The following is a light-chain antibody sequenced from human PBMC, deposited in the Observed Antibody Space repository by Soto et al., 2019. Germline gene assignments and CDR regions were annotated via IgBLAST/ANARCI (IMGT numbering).Light chain of an antibody. V-gene: IGLV2-23*01. CDR3: CSYGGRRKV. J-gene: IGLJ2*01. CDR1: SSDVGSNNF. CDR2: EGS. Sequence: QSVLTQPASVSGSPGQSITISCTGTSSDVGSNNFLSWYQQHPGKAPKLIIYEGSKRPSGVSYRFSGSRSGNTASLTISELQVEDEGDYYCCSYGGRRKVFGGGTKVTVL.